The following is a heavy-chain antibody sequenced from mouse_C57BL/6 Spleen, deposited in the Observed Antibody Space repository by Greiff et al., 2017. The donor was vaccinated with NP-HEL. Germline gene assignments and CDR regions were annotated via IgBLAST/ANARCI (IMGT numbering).Heavy chain of an antibody. CDR3: AREPDGYSFDY. D-gene: IGHD2-3*01. J-gene: IGHJ2*01. CDR2: IYPGSGNT. CDR1: GYTFTDYY. Sequence: QVQLQQSGAELVRPGASVKLSCKASGYTFTDYYINWVKQRPGQGLEWIARIYPGSGNTYYNEKFKGKATLTAEKSSSTAYMQLSSLTSEDSAVYFCAREPDGYSFDYWGQGTTLTVSS. V-gene: IGHV1-76*01.